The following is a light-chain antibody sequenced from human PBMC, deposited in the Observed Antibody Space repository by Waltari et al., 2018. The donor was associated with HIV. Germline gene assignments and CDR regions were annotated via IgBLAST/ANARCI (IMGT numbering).Light chain of an antibody. J-gene: IGLJ2*01. Sequence: QSVLTQAPSASGTPGQRVTISCSGRRSNIGVNSVPWYQQLPGTAPRLLIYHNNQRPSGVPDRFSGSKSGTSASLAISGLQSEDEADYYCAAWDDGLNALFGGGTKLTVL. CDR3: AAWDDGLNAL. CDR2: HNN. CDR1: RSNIGVNS. V-gene: IGLV1-44*01.